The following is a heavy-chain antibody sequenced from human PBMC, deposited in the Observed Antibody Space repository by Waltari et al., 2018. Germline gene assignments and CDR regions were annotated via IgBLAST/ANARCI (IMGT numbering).Heavy chain of an antibody. CDR3: HIRGAQWGPLIDY. CDR1: GFTFRSYD. J-gene: IGHJ4*02. CDR2: ISYDGSNN. D-gene: IGHD1-26*01. V-gene: IGHV3-30*01. Sequence: QVQLVESGGGVVQPGRSLRLSCAASGFTFRSYDMHWVRRAPGKGLEWVAVISYDGSNNYYADSLKGRFTISRDNSKNTLYLQMNSLRAEDTAVYYCHIRGAQWGPLIDYWGQGTLVTVSS.